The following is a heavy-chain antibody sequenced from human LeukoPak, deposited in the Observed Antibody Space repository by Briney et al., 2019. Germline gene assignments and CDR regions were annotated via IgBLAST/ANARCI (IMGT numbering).Heavy chain of an antibody. CDR1: GGSISSYY. Sequence: SETLSLTCTVSGGSISSYYWSWIRQPPGKGLEWIGYIYYSGSTNYNPSLKSRVTISVDTSKNQLSLKLSSVTAADTAVYYCARARRSYGHGPWGQGTLVTVSS. J-gene: IGHJ5*02. CDR2: IYYSGST. V-gene: IGHV4-59*01. CDR3: ARARRSYGHGP. D-gene: IGHD5-18*01.